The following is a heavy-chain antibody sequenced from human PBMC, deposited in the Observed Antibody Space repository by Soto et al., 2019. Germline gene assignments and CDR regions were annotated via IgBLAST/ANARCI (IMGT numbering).Heavy chain of an antibody. Sequence: PGGSLRLSCAASGFTFSSHGMSWVRQAPGKGLEWIAGLSRGGGTTYYADSVKGRFTISRDNSKNTLDLIMNSLKVEDTDLYYCAKDGQYRTDGFDVWGQGTMVTVSS. J-gene: IGHJ3*01. CDR3: AKDGQYRTDGFDV. CDR2: LSRGGGTT. D-gene: IGHD6-6*01. CDR1: GFTFSSHG. V-gene: IGHV3-23*01.